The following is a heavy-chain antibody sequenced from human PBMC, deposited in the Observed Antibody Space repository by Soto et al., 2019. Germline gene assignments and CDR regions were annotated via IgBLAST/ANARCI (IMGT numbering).Heavy chain of an antibody. V-gene: IGHV4-34*01. CDR3: ARGVVVRGFDY. Sequence: SETLSLTCAVYGGSFSGYYWSWIRQPPGKGLEWIGEINHSGSTNYNPSLKSRVTISVDTSKNQFSLKLSSVTAADTAVYCCARGVVVRGFDYWGQGTLVTVSS. CDR2: INHSGST. J-gene: IGHJ4*02. CDR1: GGSFSGYY. D-gene: IGHD3-10*01.